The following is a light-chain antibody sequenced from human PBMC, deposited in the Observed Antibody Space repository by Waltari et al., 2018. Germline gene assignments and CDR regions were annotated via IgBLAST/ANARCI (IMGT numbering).Light chain of an antibody. CDR2: AAS. Sequence: DIQMTQSPSSLSASVGDRATITCRASQSISSYLNLYQQKPGKAPKLLIYAASSLQSWVPSRFSGSGSGTDFTLTISSLQPEDFATYYCQQSYSTPFTFGPGTKVDIK. V-gene: IGKV1-39*01. J-gene: IGKJ3*01. CDR1: QSISSY. CDR3: QQSYSTPFT.